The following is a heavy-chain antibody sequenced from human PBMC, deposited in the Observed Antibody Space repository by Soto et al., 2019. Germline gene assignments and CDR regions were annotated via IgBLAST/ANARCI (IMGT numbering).Heavy chain of an antibody. CDR3: AGDPFQGFGS. J-gene: IGHJ5*01. CDR2: IFGDGRT. V-gene: IGHV3-66*01. CDR1: GFTVGNNY. Sequence: EVQLVESGGGLVQPGGSLRLSCAASGFTVGNNYMSWVRQAPTKGLEWLSVIFGDGRTYYEDSVKGRFTVSRDSSENTLFLQITNLRAEDTAVYYCAGDPFQGFGSWGHGTLVTVSS.